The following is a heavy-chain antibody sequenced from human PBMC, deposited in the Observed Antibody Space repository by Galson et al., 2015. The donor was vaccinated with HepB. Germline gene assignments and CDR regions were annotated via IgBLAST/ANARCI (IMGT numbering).Heavy chain of an antibody. V-gene: IGHV1-3*01. CDR1: GSTFNDYV. D-gene: IGHD2-8*02. Sequence: SVKVSCKASGSTFNDYVMHWVRQAPGQRLKWMGWVNSGNGNTKYSQKFQGSVTISSDTSASTAYMELSSLRSEDTAVYYCARAMSGARSIFDYWGQGTLVTVSS. CDR2: VNSGNGNT. J-gene: IGHJ4*02. CDR3: ARAMSGARSIFDY.